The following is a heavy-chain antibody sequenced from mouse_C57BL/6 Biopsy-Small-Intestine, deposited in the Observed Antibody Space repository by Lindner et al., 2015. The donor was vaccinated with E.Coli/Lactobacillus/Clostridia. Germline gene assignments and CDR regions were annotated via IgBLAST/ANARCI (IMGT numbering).Heavy chain of an antibody. Sequence: VQLQESGPELVKPGASVQISCKTSGYSFTTYYMHWVKQSPEKSLEWIGEINPSTGDTIYNQKFRSRATLTVDKSSSTAYMQLWSLTSEDSAVYYCTKCDGISVWMSYWGQGTLVTVSA. V-gene: IGHV1-42*01. CDR3: TKCDGISVWMSY. CDR2: INPSTGDT. D-gene: IGHD1-3*01. CDR1: GYSFTTYY. J-gene: IGHJ3*01.